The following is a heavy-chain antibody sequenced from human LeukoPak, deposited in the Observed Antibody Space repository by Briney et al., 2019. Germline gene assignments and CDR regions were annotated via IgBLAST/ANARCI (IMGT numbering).Heavy chain of an antibody. D-gene: IGHD1-26*01. Sequence: ASVKVSCKASGYTFTSYAMNWVRQAPGQGLEWMGWINTNTGNPTYAQGFTGRFVFSLDTSVSTADLQISSLKAEDTAVYYCARDRSGGGATGPFDYWGQGTLVTVSS. J-gene: IGHJ4*02. V-gene: IGHV7-4-1*02. CDR1: GYTFTSYA. CDR2: INTNTGNP. CDR3: ARDRSGGGATGPFDY.